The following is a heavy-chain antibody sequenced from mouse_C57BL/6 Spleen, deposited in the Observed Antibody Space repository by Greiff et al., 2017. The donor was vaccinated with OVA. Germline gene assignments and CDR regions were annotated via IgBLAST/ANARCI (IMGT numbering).Heavy chain of an antibody. CDR2: IYPSDSET. Sequence: QVHVKQPGAELVRPGSSVKLSCKASGYTFTSYWMDWVKQRPGQGLEWIGNIYPSDSETHYNQKFKDKATLTVDKSSSTAYMQLSSLTSEDSAVYYCAREDWDGRFAYWGQGTLVTVSA. V-gene: IGHV1-61*01. D-gene: IGHD4-1*01. J-gene: IGHJ3*01. CDR1: GYTFTSYW. CDR3: AREDWDGRFAY.